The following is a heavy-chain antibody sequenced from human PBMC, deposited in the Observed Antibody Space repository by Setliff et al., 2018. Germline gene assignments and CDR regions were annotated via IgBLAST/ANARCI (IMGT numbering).Heavy chain of an antibody. CDR2: INPSGGFT. J-gene: IGHJ4*02. V-gene: IGHV1-46*01. D-gene: IGHD3-22*01. Sequence: ASVKVSCKASGYTFTSYYMHWVRQAPGQGLEWMGIINPSGGFTSYAQKFQDRVTMTRNTSISTAYMELNSLRSEDAAVYFCARAPAYVGNLMVVVTTEGYYFDSWGQGTLVTVSS. CDR3: ARAPAYVGNLMVVVTTEGYYFDS. CDR1: GYTFTSYY.